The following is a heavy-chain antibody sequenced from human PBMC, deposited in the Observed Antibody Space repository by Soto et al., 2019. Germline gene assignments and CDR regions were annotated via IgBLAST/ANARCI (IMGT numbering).Heavy chain of an antibody. CDR3: ASPAGVAADY. Sequence: GGSLRLSCAASGFTFSSYGMHWVRQAPGKGLEWVAVISYDGSNKYYADSVKGRFTISRDNSKNTLYLQMNSLRAEDTAVYYCASPAGVAADYWGQGTLVTVSS. J-gene: IGHJ4*02. CDR2: ISYDGSNK. CDR1: GFTFSSYG. V-gene: IGHV3-30*03. D-gene: IGHD6-19*01.